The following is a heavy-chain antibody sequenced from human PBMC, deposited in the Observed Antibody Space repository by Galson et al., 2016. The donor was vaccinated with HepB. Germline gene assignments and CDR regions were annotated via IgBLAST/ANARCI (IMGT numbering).Heavy chain of an antibody. CDR1: GGSISSSSDY. Sequence: TLSLTCTVSGGSISSSSDYWGWIRQPPGKGLEWIGNIYYSGSTYYNPSLKSRVTISVDTSKNQFSVKLRSVTAADTAVYFCARGTRPYSNYPPTLDYWGQGTLVTVSS. D-gene: IGHD4-11*01. J-gene: IGHJ4*02. CDR3: ARGTRPYSNYPPTLDY. CDR2: IYYSGST. V-gene: IGHV4-39*07.